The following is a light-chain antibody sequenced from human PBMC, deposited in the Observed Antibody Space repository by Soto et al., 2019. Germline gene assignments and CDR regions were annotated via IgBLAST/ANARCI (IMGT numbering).Light chain of an antibody. J-gene: IGKJ1*01. V-gene: IGKV1-39*01. CDR3: QQSYNNPWT. CDR2: AAS. CDR1: QSISSY. Sequence: DIQMTQSPSTLSAFVGDRVTITCRASQSISSYLNWYQQKPGKAPKLLIYAASSLQSGVPSRFSGSGSGTDFTLTISSLQPEDFATYYCQQSYNNPWTFGQGTKVDIK.